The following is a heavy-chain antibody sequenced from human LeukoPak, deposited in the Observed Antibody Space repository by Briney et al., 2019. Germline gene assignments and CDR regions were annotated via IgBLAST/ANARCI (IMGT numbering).Heavy chain of an antibody. V-gene: IGHV3-66*01. CDR1: GFTVSSNY. CDR3: ARERYEVGHYYYYGMDV. D-gene: IGHD3-3*01. J-gene: IGHJ6*02. Sequence: PGGSLRLSCAASGFTVSSNYMSWVRQAPGKGLEWVSVIYSGGSTYYADSVKGRFTISRDNSKNTLYLQMNSLRAEDTAVYYCARERYEVGHYYYYGMDVWAKGPRSPSP. CDR2: IYSGGST.